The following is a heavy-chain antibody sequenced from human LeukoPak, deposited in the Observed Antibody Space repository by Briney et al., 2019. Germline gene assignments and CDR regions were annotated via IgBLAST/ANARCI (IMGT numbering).Heavy chain of an antibody. CDR2: IYYSGST. Sequence: PSETLSLTCTVSGGSISSYYWNWIRQPPGKGLEWIGYIYYSGSTNYNPSLKSRVTMSVDTSKKQFSLKLSSVTAADTAVYYCVRGATVTTYYSYYGMDVWGQGTTVTVSS. J-gene: IGHJ6*02. D-gene: IGHD4-11*01. V-gene: IGHV4-59*01. CDR1: GGSISSYY. CDR3: VRGATVTTYYSYYGMDV.